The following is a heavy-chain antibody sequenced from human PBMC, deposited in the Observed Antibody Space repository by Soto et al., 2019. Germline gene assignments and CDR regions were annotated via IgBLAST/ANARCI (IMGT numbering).Heavy chain of an antibody. Sequence: GGSLRLSCAASGFTFSSYGMHWVRQAPGKGLEWVAVIWYDGSNKYYADSVKGRFTISRDNSKNTLYLQMNSLRAEDTAVYYCARCGDWGDFWSGYYHYYYYMDVWGKGTTVTVSS. CDR1: GFTFSSYG. CDR3: ARCGDWGDFWSGYYHYYYYMDV. J-gene: IGHJ6*03. CDR2: IWYDGSNK. V-gene: IGHV3-33*01. D-gene: IGHD3-3*01.